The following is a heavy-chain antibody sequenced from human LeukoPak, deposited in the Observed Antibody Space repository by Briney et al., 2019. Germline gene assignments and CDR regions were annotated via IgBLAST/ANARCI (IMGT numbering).Heavy chain of an antibody. CDR1: GFTFSNYW. D-gene: IGHD5-12*01. J-gene: IGHJ6*02. CDR3: ARDQRGYSAYGGLDV. Sequence: PGGSLRLSCAASGFTFSNYWMYWVRQGPGKGLVGVSRINSDGSSTRYADSVKGRITISRDNAKNTLYLQMNSLRAEDTAVYYCARDQRGYSAYGGLDVWGQGTTVTVSS. V-gene: IGHV3-74*01. CDR2: INSDGSST.